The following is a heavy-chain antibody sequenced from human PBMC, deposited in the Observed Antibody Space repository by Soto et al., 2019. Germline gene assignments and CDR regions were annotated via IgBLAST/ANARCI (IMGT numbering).Heavy chain of an antibody. CDR3: ARDSGMIRGSYGVDV. Sequence: PGGSLRLSCAASGFTVTSNDLTWVRQAPGKGLEWVSVIYRSGATYYPDSVRGRFPASRDYSHNTLYLQMDSLRVEDTAVYYCARDSGMIRGSYGVDVWGPGTTVTVSS. D-gene: IGHD3-10*01. J-gene: IGHJ6*02. V-gene: IGHV3-53*01. CDR2: IYRSGAT. CDR1: GFTVTSND.